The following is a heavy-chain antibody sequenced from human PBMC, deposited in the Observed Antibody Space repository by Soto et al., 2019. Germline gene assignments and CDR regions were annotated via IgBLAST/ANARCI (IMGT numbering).Heavy chain of an antibody. V-gene: IGHV3-74*01. CDR2: INGDGTST. Sequence: EVQLVESGGRLVQPGGSLRLSCAASGFTFSTYWMHWVRQAQGKGLLWVSRINGDGTSTGYADSVKGRFTISRDNARNTLYLQMNSLRADDTAVYYCARAPYRVFDCWGRGTLVAVSS. J-gene: IGHJ4*02. CDR3: ARAPYRVFDC. CDR1: GFTFSTYW.